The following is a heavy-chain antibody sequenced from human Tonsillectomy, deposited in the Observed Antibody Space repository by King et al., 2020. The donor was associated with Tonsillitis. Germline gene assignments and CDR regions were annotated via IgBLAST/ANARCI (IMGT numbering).Heavy chain of an antibody. Sequence: VQLVESGGGVVQPGRSLRLSCAASGFTFSSYAMHWVRQAPGKGLEWVAVISYDGSNKYYADSVKGRFTISRDNSKNTLYLQMNSLRAEDTAVYYCARDGNHDDGDYGFDWYFDLWGRGTLVTVSA. CDR3: ARDGNHDDGDYGFDWYFDL. V-gene: IGHV3-30*04. D-gene: IGHD4-17*01. CDR2: ISYDGSNK. CDR1: GFTFSSYA. J-gene: IGHJ2*01.